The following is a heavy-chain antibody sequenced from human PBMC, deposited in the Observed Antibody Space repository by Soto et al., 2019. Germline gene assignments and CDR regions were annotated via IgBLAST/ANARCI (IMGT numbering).Heavy chain of an antibody. V-gene: IGHV1-69*10. CDR1: GGGYLRDYR. CDR2: IIPKLGTT. CDR3: ARDQGSRGWYRGAFDI. Sequence: ASVKVSCKASGGGYLRDYRTTWVQRAPGQGLEWMGGIIPKLGTTNYAQNFQGRVTITADKSTSTVYMELRSLRSDDTAVFYCARDQGSRGWYRGAFDIWGQGTMVTVS. D-gene: IGHD6-19*01. J-gene: IGHJ3*02.